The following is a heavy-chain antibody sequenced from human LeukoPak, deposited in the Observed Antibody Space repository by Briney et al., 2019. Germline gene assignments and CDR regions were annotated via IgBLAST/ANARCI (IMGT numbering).Heavy chain of an antibody. J-gene: IGHJ5*02. V-gene: IGHV3-30*04. CDR1: GFTFSSYA. CDR2: ISYDGSNK. CDR3: ARDGLLDIVVVPAANNWFDP. D-gene: IGHD2-2*01. Sequence: GRSLRLSCAASGFTFSSYAMHWVRQAPGKGLEWVAVISYDGSNKYYVDSVKGRFTISRDNSKNTLYLQMNSLRAEDTAVYYCARDGLLDIVVVPAANNWFDPWGQGTLVTVSS.